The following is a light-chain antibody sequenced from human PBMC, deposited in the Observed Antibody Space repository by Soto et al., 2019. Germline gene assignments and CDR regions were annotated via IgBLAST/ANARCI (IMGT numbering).Light chain of an antibody. Sequence: QSALTQPASVSGSPGQSITISCTGTSSAVGAYNYVSWYQQHPGKAPKLMIYDVSNRPSGVSHRFSGSKSDNKASLTISGLQAEDEADYYCISYTGSSNLVVFGGGTKLTVL. CDR1: SSAVGAYNY. J-gene: IGLJ2*01. CDR3: ISYTGSSNLVV. CDR2: DVS. V-gene: IGLV2-14*03.